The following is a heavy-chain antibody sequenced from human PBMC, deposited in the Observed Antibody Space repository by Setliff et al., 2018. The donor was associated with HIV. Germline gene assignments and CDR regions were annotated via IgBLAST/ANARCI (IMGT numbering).Heavy chain of an antibody. CDR1: GGSMSSSSYY. CDR3: ARLGYVSGGFYKTPGPYYFEY. D-gene: IGHD3-10*01. CDR2: IYYSVAT. V-gene: IGHV4-39*01. Sequence: LSLTCTVSGGSMSSSSYYWGWIRQTPDKGLEWIGIIYYSVATYYNPSLTSRVTISVDTSRNQFSLKLRSVTAADTAAYYCARLGYVSGGFYKTPGPYYFEYWGQGALVTVSS. J-gene: IGHJ4*02.